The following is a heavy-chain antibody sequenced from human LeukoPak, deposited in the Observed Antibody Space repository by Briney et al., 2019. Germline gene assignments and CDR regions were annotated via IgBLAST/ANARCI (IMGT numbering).Heavy chain of an antibody. V-gene: IGHV3-11*01. J-gene: IGHJ4*02. Sequence: GSLSLSCAASGFTISDYYMSWIRQAPGKGLEWVSYICSSGSTIYYAASEKGRFIIVRDNAKNSSFLQRNSPRAEDTAVYYCARDYDYYDSSGYYSVGGYWGQGTLVTVSS. CDR1: GFTISDYY. CDR2: ICSSGSTI. CDR3: ARDYDYYDSSGYYSVGGY. D-gene: IGHD3-22*01.